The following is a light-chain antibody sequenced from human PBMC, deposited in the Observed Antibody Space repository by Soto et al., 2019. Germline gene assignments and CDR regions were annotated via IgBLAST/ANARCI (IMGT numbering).Light chain of an antibody. CDR2: DAS. V-gene: IGKV1-33*01. Sequence: DIQMTQSPSSLSASVGDKITITCQASQDISDYLIWYQQKPGKPPKLLIYDASNVENGDPSRFSGSGSGTLFTLTITSLQPEDFATYYCQQYADLITFGGGTKV. CDR1: QDISDY. J-gene: IGKJ4*01. CDR3: QQYADLIT.